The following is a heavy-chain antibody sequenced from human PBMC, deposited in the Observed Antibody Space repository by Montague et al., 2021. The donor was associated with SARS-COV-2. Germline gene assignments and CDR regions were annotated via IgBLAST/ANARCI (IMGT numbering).Heavy chain of an antibody. CDR2: ISDSGST. CDR3: ARHYSATLPAVY. D-gene: IGHD2-15*01. CDR1: GGSISSFY. Sequence: SETLSLTCTVSGGSISSFYWSWFRQPPGKGLEWIGYISDSGSTNYNPSLTSRITMSVDTFKNQLSLKVNSVTAADTAVYYCARHYSATLPAVYWGQGTLVTVSS. J-gene: IGHJ4*02. V-gene: IGHV4-59*08.